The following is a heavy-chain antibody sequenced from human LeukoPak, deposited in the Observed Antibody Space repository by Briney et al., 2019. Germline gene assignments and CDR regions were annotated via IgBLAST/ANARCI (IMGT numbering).Heavy chain of an antibody. CDR3: ARVLRGSGYDQKPTLFGRWYYFDY. D-gene: IGHD5-12*01. J-gene: IGHJ4*02. CDR2: FYYSGST. Sequence: SETLSLTCTVSGGSISSSSYYWGWIRQPPGKGLEWIGSFYYSGSTYYNPSLKSRVTISVDTSKNQFSLKLSSVTAADTAVYYCARVLRGSGYDQKPTLFGRWYYFDYWGQGTLVTVSS. V-gene: IGHV4-39*07. CDR1: GGSISSSSYY.